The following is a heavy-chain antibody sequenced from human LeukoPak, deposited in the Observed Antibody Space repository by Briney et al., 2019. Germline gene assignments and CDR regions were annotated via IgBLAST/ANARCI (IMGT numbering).Heavy chain of an antibody. D-gene: IGHD5-18*01. Sequence: PGGSLRLSCAASGFAFSSYGMSWVRQAPGKGLEWVSSISSSSSYIYYADSVKGRFTISRDNAKNSLYLQMNSLRAEDTAVYYCARVKRPWIQLWLPLAYWGQGTLVTVSS. CDR2: ISSSSSYI. CDR3: ARVKRPWIQLWLPLAY. J-gene: IGHJ4*02. CDR1: GFAFSSYG. V-gene: IGHV3-21*01.